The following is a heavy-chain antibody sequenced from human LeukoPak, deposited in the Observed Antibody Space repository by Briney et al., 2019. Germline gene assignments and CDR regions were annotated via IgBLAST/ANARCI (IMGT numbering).Heavy chain of an antibody. D-gene: IGHD6-13*01. CDR3: ARDPLDSSWYVEGDY. CDR2: INPNSGGT. Sequence: GASVKVSCKASGGTFSSYAISWVRQAPGQGLEWMGWINPNSGGTNYAQKFQGRVTMTRDTSISTAYMELSRLRSDDTAVYYCARDPLDSSWYVEGDYWGQGTLVTVSS. J-gene: IGHJ4*02. V-gene: IGHV1-2*02. CDR1: GGTFSSYA.